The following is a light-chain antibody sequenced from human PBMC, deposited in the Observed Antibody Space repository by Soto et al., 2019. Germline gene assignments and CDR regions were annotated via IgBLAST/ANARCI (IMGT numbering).Light chain of an antibody. CDR3: SSFTSYSTLV. J-gene: IGLJ2*01. CDR2: AVN. V-gene: IGLV2-14*03. Sequence: QSALTQPASVSGSPGQSITISCTGTSRDVGGYSYVSWYQQHPGKAPKLMIYAVNNRPSGVSDRFSGSKSGNTASLTISGLQAEDESDYYCSSFTSYSTLVFGGGTKVTVL. CDR1: SRDVGGYSY.